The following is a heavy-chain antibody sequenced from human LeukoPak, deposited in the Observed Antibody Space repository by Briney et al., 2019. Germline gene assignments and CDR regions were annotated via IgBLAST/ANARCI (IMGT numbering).Heavy chain of an antibody. CDR1: GFTFSSYA. D-gene: IGHD5-24*01. Sequence: PGRSLRLSCAASGFTFSSYAMHWVRQAPGKGLEWVAVISYDGSNKYYADSVKGRFTISRDNSKNTLYLQMNSLRAEDTAVYYCARDEGGYNSYWGQGTLVTVSS. CDR2: ISYDGSNK. J-gene: IGHJ4*02. CDR3: ARDEGGYNSY. V-gene: IGHV3-30*01.